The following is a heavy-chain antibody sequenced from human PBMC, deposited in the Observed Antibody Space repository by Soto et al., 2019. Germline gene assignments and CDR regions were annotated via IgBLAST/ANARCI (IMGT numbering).Heavy chain of an antibody. CDR3: ARKGRIFGVGY. CDR1: GGSFSGYY. CDR2: INHSGST. J-gene: IGHJ4*02. Sequence: SETLSLTCAVYGGSFSGYYWSWIRQPPGKGLEWIGEINHSGSTNYNPSLKSRVNISVDTSKNQFSLNLSSVTAADTAVYYCARKGRIFGVGYWGQGTLVTVSS. D-gene: IGHD3-3*01. V-gene: IGHV4-34*01.